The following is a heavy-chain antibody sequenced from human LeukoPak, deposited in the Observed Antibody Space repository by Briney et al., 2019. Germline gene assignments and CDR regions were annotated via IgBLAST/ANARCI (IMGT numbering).Heavy chain of an antibody. CDR2: FDPEDGET. V-gene: IGHV1-24*01. J-gene: IGHJ4*02. Sequence: ASVKVSCKVSGYTLTELSMHWVRQAPGKGLEWMGGFDPEDGETIYAQKFQGRVTMTEDTSTDTAYMELSSLRSGDTAVYYCATTVLRFLEWLPDYWGQGTLVTVSS. CDR3: ATTVLRFLEWLPDY. D-gene: IGHD3-3*01. CDR1: GYTLTELS.